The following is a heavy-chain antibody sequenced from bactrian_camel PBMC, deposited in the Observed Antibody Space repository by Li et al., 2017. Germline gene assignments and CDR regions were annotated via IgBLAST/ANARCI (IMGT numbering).Heavy chain of an antibody. D-gene: IGHD3*01. V-gene: IGHV3S53*01. CDR1: GSSTSRYC. CDR2: IGGDDTT. J-gene: IGHJ4*01. Sequence: HVQLVESGGGSVQAGGSLRLSCAASGSSTSRYCMGWFRQAPGKEREGVAIIGGDDTTTYADSVKGRFTISRDSAKNTVYLQMNSLKPEDTAVYYCAAGQLSDRWRHKACGWVMLRYWGQGTQVTVS. CDR3: AAGQLSDRWRHKACGWVMLRY.